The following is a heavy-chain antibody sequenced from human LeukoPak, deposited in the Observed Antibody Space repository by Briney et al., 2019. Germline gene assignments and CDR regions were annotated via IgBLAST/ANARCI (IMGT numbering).Heavy chain of an antibody. CDR3: ARSYDYVWGGYRYYYGMDV. D-gene: IGHD3-16*02. Sequence: GGSLRLSCAASGFTFSSYSMNWVRQAPGKGLEWVSSISSSSSYIYYADSVKGRFTISRDNAKDSLYLQMNSLRAEDTAVYYCARSYDYVWGGYRYYYGMDVWGQGTTVTVSS. V-gene: IGHV3-21*01. J-gene: IGHJ6*02. CDR2: ISSSSSYI. CDR1: GFTFSSYS.